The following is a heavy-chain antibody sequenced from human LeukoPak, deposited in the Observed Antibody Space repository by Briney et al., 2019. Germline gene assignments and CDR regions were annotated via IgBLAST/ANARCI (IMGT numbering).Heavy chain of an antibody. Sequence: GGSLRLSCAASGFTFSSYSMNWVRQAPGKGLEWVSSISSSSTYIDYADSVKGRFTISRDNAKNSLYLQMNSLRAEDTAVYYCARDVLQSDYWGQGTLVTVSS. V-gene: IGHV3-21*01. J-gene: IGHJ4*02. CDR3: ARDVLQSDY. CDR1: GFTFSSYS. D-gene: IGHD4-11*01. CDR2: ISSSSTYI.